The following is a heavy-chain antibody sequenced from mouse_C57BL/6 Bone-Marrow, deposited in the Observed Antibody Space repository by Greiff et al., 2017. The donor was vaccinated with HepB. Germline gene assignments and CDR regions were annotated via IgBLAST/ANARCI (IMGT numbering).Heavy chain of an antibody. CDR1: GYTFTTYP. Sequence: VKLQESGAELVKPGASVKMSCKASGYTFTTYPIEWMKQNHGKSLEWIGNFHPYNDDTKYNEKFKGKATLTVEKSSSTVYLELSRLTSDDSAVYYCAISGSSYNYFDYWGQGTTLTVSS. CDR3: AISGSSYNYFDY. CDR2: FHPYNDDT. D-gene: IGHD1-1*01. V-gene: IGHV1-47*01. J-gene: IGHJ2*01.